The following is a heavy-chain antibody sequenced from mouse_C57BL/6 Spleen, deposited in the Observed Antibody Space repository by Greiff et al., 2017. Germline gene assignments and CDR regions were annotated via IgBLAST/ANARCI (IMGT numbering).Heavy chain of an antibody. CDR2: IDPSDSYT. J-gene: IGHJ1*03. D-gene: IGHD1-1*01. CDR3: ARARGSSYEGWYLDV. Sequence: QVQLQQPGAELVMPGASVKLSCKASGYTFTSYWMHWVKQRPGQGLEWIGEIDPSDSYTNYNQKFKGKSTLTVDKSSSTAYMQLSSLTSEDSAVYYCARARGSSYEGWYLDVWGKGTTVTVSS. CDR1: GYTFTSYW. V-gene: IGHV1-69*01.